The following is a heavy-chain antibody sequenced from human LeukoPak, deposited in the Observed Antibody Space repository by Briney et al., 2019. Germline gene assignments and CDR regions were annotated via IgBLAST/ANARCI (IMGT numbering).Heavy chain of an antibody. CDR3: ARGPILLWIHNGMDV. CDR2: IRSRAYGGTT. CDR1: RFIFGDHA. D-gene: IGHD5-18*01. Sequence: GGSLRLSCTGYRFIFGDHAMSWVRQAPGKGLDWVGFIRSRAYGGTTEYAASVKGRFTISRDDSKGIAYLEMNSLETEDTALYYCARGPILLWIHNGMDVWGQGTTVTVSS. J-gene: IGHJ6*02. V-gene: IGHV3-49*04.